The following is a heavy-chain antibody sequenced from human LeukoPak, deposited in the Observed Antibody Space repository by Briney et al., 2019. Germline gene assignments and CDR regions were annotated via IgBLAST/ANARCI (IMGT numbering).Heavy chain of an antibody. J-gene: IGHJ4*02. Sequence: GGSLRLSCAVSGFTVSDNYMSWVRQAPGKGLEWVAVTYSSGDSYYADSVKVRFTISRDNSKDTLYLQMNNLRAEDTAVYYCARAGRYDYVWGTYRLDYWGQGTLVTVSS. D-gene: IGHD3-16*02. CDR1: GFTVSDNY. CDR3: ARAGRYDYVWGTYRLDY. CDR2: TYSSGDS. V-gene: IGHV3-66*01.